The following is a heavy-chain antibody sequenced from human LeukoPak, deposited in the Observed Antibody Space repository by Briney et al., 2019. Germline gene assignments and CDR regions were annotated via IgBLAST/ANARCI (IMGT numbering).Heavy chain of an antibody. V-gene: IGHV3-48*01. J-gene: IGHJ4*02. CDR2: ISRSNTI. CDR3: ARGGRWLRSVMRLPYYFDY. CDR1: GFTFSSHA. Sequence: PGGSLRLSCAASGFTFSSHAMSWVRQAPGKGLEWVSYISRSNTIYYADSVKGRFTVSRDNAKDSLFLQMNSLRAEDTAVYYCARGGRWLRSVMRLPYYFDYWGQGTLVTVSS. D-gene: IGHD5-12*01.